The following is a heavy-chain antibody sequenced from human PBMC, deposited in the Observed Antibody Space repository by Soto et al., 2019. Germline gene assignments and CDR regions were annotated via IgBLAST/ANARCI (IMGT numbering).Heavy chain of an antibody. CDR2: ISSRSSYI. V-gene: IGHV3-21*01. CDR1: GFTFHTYT. CDR3: AREEVSRPNTYHGLDV. J-gene: IGHJ6*02. Sequence: EVQLAESGGGLVKPGGYLRLSCAASGFTFHTYTMNWVRQAPGKGLEWVSSISSRSSYIYYADSVKGRFTISRDDARNSLYLKMSGLRVEDTAVYYCAREEVSRPNTYHGLDVWGQGTTVTVSS.